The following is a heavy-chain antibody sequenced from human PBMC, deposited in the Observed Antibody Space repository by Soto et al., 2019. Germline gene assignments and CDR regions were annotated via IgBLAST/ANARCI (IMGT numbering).Heavy chain of an antibody. D-gene: IGHD3-9*01. CDR2: ISAGGGGS. J-gene: IGHJ6*02. CDR1: GFTFSSQA. Sequence: PGGSLRLSCAASGFTFSSQAMSWVRQAPGKGLERVSVISAGGGGSYYADSVKGRFTISRDNSKNTLYLQMNSLRGEDTAVYYCAKEMGNYNILTDYYLRSQSSPGLYGTDVWGQGTTVTVSS. CDR3: AKEMGNYNILTDYYLRSQSSPGLYGTDV. V-gene: IGHV3-23*01.